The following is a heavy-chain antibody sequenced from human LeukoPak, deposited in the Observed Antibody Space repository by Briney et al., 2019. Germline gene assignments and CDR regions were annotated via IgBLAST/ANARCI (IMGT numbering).Heavy chain of an antibody. V-gene: IGHV3-30-3*01. CDR1: GFTFSSYT. D-gene: IGHD3/OR15-3a*01. CDR2: ISYDGSNK. J-gene: IGHJ3*02. CDR3: ARGPLYDLDDAFDI. Sequence: PGRSLRLSCAAPGFTFSSYTMHWVRQAPGKGLEWVAVISYDGSNKNYADSVKGRFTISRDNSKNPLYLQMNSLRVEDTAVYYCARGPLYDLDDAFDIWGQGTMVTVSS.